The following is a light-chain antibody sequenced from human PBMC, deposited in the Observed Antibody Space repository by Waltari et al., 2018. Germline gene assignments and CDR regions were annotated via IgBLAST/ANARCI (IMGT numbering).Light chain of an antibody. V-gene: IGKV3-20*01. CDR3: QHYVRLPVT. CDR2: DAS. J-gene: IGKJ1*01. Sequence: VLTQSPGTLSLSPGARAPLSCRASQSVGRALAWYQQKPGQAPRLLIYDASIRATGVPDRFSGSGSGTDFSLTISRLEPEDVAVYNCQHYVRLPVTFGQGTKVE. CDR1: QSVGRA.